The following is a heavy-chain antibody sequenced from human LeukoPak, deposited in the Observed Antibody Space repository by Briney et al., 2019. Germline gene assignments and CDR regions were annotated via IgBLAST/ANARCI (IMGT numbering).Heavy chain of an antibody. D-gene: IGHD5-12*01. V-gene: IGHV1-2*04. CDR1: GYTFTGYY. CDR2: INPNSGGT. Sequence: ASVKVSCKASGYTFTGYYMHWVRQAPGQGLEWMGWINPNSGGTNYAQKFQGWVTMTRDTSISTAYMELSRLRSDDTAVYYYARTYSAYGYGMDVWGQGTTVTVSS. J-gene: IGHJ6*02. CDR3: ARTYSAYGYGMDV.